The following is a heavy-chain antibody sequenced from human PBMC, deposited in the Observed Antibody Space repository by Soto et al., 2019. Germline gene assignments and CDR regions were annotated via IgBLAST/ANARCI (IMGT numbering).Heavy chain of an antibody. J-gene: IGHJ5*02. CDR3: ARAPTLGSFSRTTSAYTWFDP. D-gene: IGHD2-21*01. CDR2: VDHSGST. CDR1: GGSISTYY. Sequence: PSETLSLTCTVSGGSISTYYWTWIRQAPGKGLEWIGYVDHSGSTNYNPFLKSRVTMSVDTSRNQFSLNLSSVTAADTAIYYCARAPTLGSFSRTTSAYTWFDPWGRGTLVTVSS. V-gene: IGHV4-59*01.